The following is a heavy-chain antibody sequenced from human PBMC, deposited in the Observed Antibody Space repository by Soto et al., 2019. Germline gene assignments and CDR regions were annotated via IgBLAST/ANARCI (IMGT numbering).Heavy chain of an antibody. J-gene: IGHJ6*02. CDR1: GGSISSGGYS. D-gene: IGHD2-15*01. CDR2: IYHSGST. V-gene: IGHV4-30-2*01. Sequence: SETLSLTCAVSGGSISSGGYSWSWIRQPPGKGLEWIGYIYHSGSTCYNPSLKSRVTISVDRSKNQFSLKLSSVTAADTAVYYCARYGGGRYGMDVWGQGTTVTVSS. CDR3: ARYGGGRYGMDV.